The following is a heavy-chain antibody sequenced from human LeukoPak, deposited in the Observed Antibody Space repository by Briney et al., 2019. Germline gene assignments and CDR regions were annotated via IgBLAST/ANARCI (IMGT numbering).Heavy chain of an antibody. J-gene: IGHJ4*02. Sequence: SETLSLTCTVSGGSISSSSYYWGWIRQPPGEGLEWIGSIYYSGSTYYNPSLKSRVTISVDTSKNQFSLKLSSVTAADTAVYYCARDPSRVLLWFGEPSHFDYWGQGTLVTVSS. CDR3: ARDPSRVLLWFGEPSHFDY. V-gene: IGHV4-39*07. CDR2: IYYSGST. CDR1: GGSISSSSYY. D-gene: IGHD3-10*01.